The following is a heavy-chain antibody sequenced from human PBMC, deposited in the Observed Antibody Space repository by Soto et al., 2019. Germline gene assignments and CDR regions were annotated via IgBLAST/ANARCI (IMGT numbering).Heavy chain of an antibody. Sequence: QVQLVESGGDVVQPGRSLRLSCAASGFTFSFYAVHWVSQAPGKGLERVAVISYNGRNKHYVDSVKGRFTISRDNSQDTLYLQMDSLRPDDTAVYYCARQAKIGDRSQFYFDSWGQGTLVTVSS. D-gene: IGHD3-16*01. CDR2: ISYNGRNK. CDR3: ARQAKIGDRSQFYFDS. V-gene: IGHV3-30*04. CDR1: GFTFSFYA. J-gene: IGHJ4*02.